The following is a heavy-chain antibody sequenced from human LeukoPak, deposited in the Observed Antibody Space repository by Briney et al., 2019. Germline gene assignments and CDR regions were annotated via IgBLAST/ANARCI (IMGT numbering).Heavy chain of an antibody. CDR2: IGGTGVRT. CDR3: AKDRVGDY. V-gene: IGHV3-23*01. J-gene: IGHJ4*02. Sequence: PGGSLRLSCASSGFTFSSYAMSWVRQAPGKGLEWVSTIGGTGVRTYYADSVKGRFTISRDNSKNTLYLQMNSLRAEDTAVYYCAKDRVGDYWGQGTLVTVSS. D-gene: IGHD1-26*01. CDR1: GFTFSSYA.